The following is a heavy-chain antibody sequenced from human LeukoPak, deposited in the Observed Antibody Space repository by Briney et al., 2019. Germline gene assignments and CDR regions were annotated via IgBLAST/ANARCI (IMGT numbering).Heavy chain of an antibody. CDR3: ATSYCTPSNCSGFDS. V-gene: IGHV5-51*01. CDR1: GYSFTDYW. J-gene: IGHJ4*02. D-gene: IGHD2-8*01. CDR2: IYPDDSGT. Sequence: GESLKISCQGSGYSFTDYWIGWVRQMPGKGLEYMGIIYPDDSGTRYSPSFQGQVAISADKSINTAYLQWSSLKASDTAMYYCATSYCTPSNCSGFDSWGQGTPVTVSS.